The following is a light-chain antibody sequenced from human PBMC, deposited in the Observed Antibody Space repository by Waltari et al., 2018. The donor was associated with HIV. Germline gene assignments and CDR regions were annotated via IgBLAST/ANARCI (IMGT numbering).Light chain of an antibody. Sequence: QSALTQPASVSGSPGQSITLSCTGTSSDVGGYNSVSWYQQHPGKAPQLMIYAVSNRPAGVSKRGSRSKSGKTTSQVIAGVQAEDEADYYCSSHTSSSTVVFGGGTKLTVL. J-gene: IGLJ2*01. V-gene: IGLV2-14*01. CDR1: SSDVGGYNS. CDR2: AVS. CDR3: SSHTSSSTVV.